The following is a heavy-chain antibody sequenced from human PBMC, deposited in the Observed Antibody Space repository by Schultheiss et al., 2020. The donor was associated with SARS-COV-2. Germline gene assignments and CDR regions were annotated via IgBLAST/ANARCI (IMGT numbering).Heavy chain of an antibody. V-gene: IGHV3-33*08. Sequence: GESLKISCVVSAFSVSSTYMSWVRQAPGKGLEWVAVIWYDASNKYYADSVKGRFTISRDNYKNTLYLQMNSLRAEDTAVYYCVREDIGDGTTQSEFDFWGQGTLVTVSS. D-gene: IGHD1-7*01. CDR1: AFSVSSTY. CDR2: IWYDASNK. CDR3: VREDIGDGTTQSEFDF. J-gene: IGHJ4*02.